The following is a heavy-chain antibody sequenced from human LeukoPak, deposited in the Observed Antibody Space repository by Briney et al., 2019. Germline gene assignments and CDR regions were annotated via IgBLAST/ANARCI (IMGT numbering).Heavy chain of an antibody. CDR2: MSYDGNHK. Sequence: GRSLRLSCAASGFTFSSYGMHWVRQAPDKGLECVAVMSYDGNHKYYADSVKGRFTISRDNSKNTLYLQMNSLRAEDTAVYYCAKDREAGDLDYWGQGTLVTVSS. V-gene: IGHV3-30*18. J-gene: IGHJ4*02. D-gene: IGHD3-10*01. CDR1: GFTFSSYG. CDR3: AKDREAGDLDY.